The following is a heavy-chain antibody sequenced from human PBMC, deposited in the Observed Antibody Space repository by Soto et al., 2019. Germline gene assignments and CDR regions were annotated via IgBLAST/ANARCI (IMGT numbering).Heavy chain of an antibody. CDR3: ASDVIQLLFFAFDI. J-gene: IGHJ3*02. V-gene: IGHV3-30-3*01. Sequence: QVQLVESGGGVVQPGRSLRLSCAASGFTFSSYAMHWVRQAPGKGLEWVAVISCDGSNKHYADSVKGRFTISRDNAKNTLYLQMNSLRAEDTAVYYCASDVIQLLFFAFDIWGQGTMVTVSS. D-gene: IGHD2-2*01. CDR2: ISCDGSNK. CDR1: GFTFSSYA.